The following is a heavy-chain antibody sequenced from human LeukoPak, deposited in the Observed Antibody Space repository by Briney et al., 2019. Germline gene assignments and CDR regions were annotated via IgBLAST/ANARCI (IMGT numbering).Heavy chain of an antibody. CDR1: GFTFTNYW. D-gene: IGHD2/OR15-2a*01. CDR2: IKQDGGAK. J-gene: IGHJ4*02. CDR3: ARERVTTTSFDY. V-gene: IGHV3-7*01. Sequence: PGGSLRLSCAASGFTFTNYWMNWLRQAPGKGLEWVANIKQDGGAKNYVDSVKGRFTISRVNAKNSLYLQMNNLRVEDTAVYYCARERVTTTSFDYWGQGVLVTVSS.